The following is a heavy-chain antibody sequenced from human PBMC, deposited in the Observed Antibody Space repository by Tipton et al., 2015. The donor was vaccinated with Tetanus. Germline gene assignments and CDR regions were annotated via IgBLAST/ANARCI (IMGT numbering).Heavy chain of an antibody. CDR2: IYYSGST. D-gene: IGHD2-15*01. J-gene: IGHJ4*02. CDR1: GGSISSYY. V-gene: IGHV4-59*01. Sequence: LRLSCTVSGGSISSYYWSWIRQPPGKGLEWIGYIYYSGSTNYNPSLKSRVTISVDTSQNQFSLKLSSVTAADTAVYYCARDLGYGLDYWGQGTLVTVSS. CDR3: ARDLGYGLDY.